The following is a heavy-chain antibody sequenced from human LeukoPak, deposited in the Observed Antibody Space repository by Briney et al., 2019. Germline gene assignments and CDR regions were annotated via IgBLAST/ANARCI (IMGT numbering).Heavy chain of an antibody. J-gene: IGHJ4*02. CDR3: ARTAWYSFDY. CDR1: GGSFSGYY. Sequence: PSETLSLTCAVYGGSFSGYYWSWIRQPPGKGLEWIGEINHSGSTNYNPSLKSRVTISVDTSKNQSSLKLSSVTAADTAVFYCARTAWYSFDYWGQGTLVTVSS. D-gene: IGHD2-21*01. V-gene: IGHV4-34*01. CDR2: INHSGST.